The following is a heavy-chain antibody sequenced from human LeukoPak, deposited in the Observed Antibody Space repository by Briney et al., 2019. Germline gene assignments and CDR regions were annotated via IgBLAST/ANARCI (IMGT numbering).Heavy chain of an antibody. J-gene: IGHJ4*02. Sequence: ASVKVSCKASGYTFTSYDINWVRQATGQGLEWMGWKNPNSGNTGYAQKFQGRVTITRNTSISTAYMELSSLRSEDTAVYYCARGVTPRKYYVTDYWGQGTLVTVSS. CDR1: GYTFTSYD. V-gene: IGHV1-8*03. D-gene: IGHD3-3*01. CDR3: ARGVTPRKYYVTDY. CDR2: KNPNSGNT.